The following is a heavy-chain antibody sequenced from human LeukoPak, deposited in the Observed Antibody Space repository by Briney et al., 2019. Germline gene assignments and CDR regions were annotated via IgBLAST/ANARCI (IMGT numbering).Heavy chain of an antibody. D-gene: IGHD3-10*01. V-gene: IGHV1-18*01. CDR2: ISAYNGNT. Sequence: ASVKVSCKASGYTFTSYGISWVRQAPGQGLEWMGWISAYNGNTNYAQKLQGRVTMATDTSTSTAYMELRSLRSDDTAVYYCARAGFILWFGEIDYWGQGTLVTVSS. J-gene: IGHJ4*02. CDR1: GYTFTSYG. CDR3: ARAGFILWFGEIDY.